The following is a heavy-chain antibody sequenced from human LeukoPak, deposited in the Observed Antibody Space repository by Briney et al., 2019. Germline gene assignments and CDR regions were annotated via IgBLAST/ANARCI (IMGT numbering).Heavy chain of an antibody. CDR1: GYSFTNYW. D-gene: IGHD2-2*01. J-gene: IGHJ3*02. Sequence: GESLKISCKGSGYSFTNYWIGWVRQMPGKGLEWMGIIYPGDSDTRYSPSFQGQVTISADKSISTACLQWSSLKASDTAMYYCARAGYCSSTSCYHDAFDIWGQGTMVTVSS. CDR2: IYPGDSDT. CDR3: ARAGYCSSTSCYHDAFDI. V-gene: IGHV5-51*01.